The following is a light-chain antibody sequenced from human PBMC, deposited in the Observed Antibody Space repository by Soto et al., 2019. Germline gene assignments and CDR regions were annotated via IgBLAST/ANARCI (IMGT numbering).Light chain of an antibody. V-gene: IGLV2-8*01. CDR3: SSFAGSNNPFV. J-gene: IGLJ1*01. Sequence: QSVLTQPPSASGSPGQSVTISCTGTSSDVGGYNFVSWYQQHPGKAPKLMILEVNKRPSGVPDRFSGSKSGNTASLTVSGLRAEDEADYYCSSFAGSNNPFVFGSGTKVTVL. CDR2: EVN. CDR1: SSDVGGYNF.